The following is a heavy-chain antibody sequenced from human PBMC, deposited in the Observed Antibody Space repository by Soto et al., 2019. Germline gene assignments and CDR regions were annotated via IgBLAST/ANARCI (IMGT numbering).Heavy chain of an antibody. CDR3: ARAYSYCSSTSCYAFDI. D-gene: IGHD2-2*01. CDR1: GDSVSSNSAA. J-gene: IGHJ3*02. V-gene: IGHV6-1*01. Sequence: PSQTLSLTCAISGDSVSSNSAAWNWIRQSPSRGLEWLGRTYYRSKWYNDYAVSVKSRITINPDTSKNQFSLRLNSVTPEDTAVYYCARAYSYCSSTSCYAFDIWGQGTMVTVS. CDR2: TYYRSKWYN.